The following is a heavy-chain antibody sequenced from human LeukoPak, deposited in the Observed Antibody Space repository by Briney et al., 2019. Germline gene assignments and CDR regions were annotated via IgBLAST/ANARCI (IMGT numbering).Heavy chain of an antibody. J-gene: IGHJ5*02. D-gene: IGHD3-10*01. V-gene: IGHV4-34*01. Sequence: SGTLSLTCAVYGGSFSGYYWSWIRQPPGKGLEWIGEINHSGSTNYNPSLKSRVTISVDTSKNQFSLKLSSVTAADTAVYYCARGLMVRGVIITGGWFDPWGQGTLVTVSS. CDR3: ARGLMVRGVIITGGWFDP. CDR2: INHSGST. CDR1: GGSFSGYY.